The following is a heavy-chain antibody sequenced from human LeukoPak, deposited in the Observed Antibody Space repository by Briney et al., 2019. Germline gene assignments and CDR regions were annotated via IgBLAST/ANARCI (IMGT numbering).Heavy chain of an antibody. J-gene: IGHJ4*02. Sequence: AGGSLRLSCAASGFTFSSYGMHWVRQAPGKGLEWVAFIRYDGSNKYYADSVKGRFTISRDNSKNTLYLQMNSLRAEDTAVYYCAKAQPGSIAVAGTSDYGGQGTLVTVSS. CDR2: IRYDGSNK. D-gene: IGHD6-19*01. CDR1: GFTFSSYG. CDR3: AKAQPGSIAVAGTSDY. V-gene: IGHV3-30*02.